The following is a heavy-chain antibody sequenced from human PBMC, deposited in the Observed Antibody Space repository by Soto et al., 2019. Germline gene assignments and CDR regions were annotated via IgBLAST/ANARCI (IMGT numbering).Heavy chain of an antibody. CDR3: ARDQSDTCSAYPYWWFDP. J-gene: IGHJ5*02. V-gene: IGHV1-46*02. CDR2: INPSSGQT. Sequence: QVQLVQSGAEVKKPGASVKVSCKASGYTFNKSWIHWVRQAPGQGLEWIGIINPSSGQTIYAQKIQGRVHMTRYTCPSTVYMELSSRRSENTAVYYCARDQSDTCSAYPYWWFDPCGQGTLVAVS. D-gene: IGHD3-22*01. CDR1: GYTFNKSW.